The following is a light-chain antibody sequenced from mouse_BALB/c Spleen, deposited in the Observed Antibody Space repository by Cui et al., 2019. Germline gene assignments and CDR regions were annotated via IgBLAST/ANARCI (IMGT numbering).Light chain of an antibody. CDR1: SSVSY. V-gene: IGKV4-59*01. CDR2: DTS. J-gene: IGKJ2*01. CDR3: QQWSSNPPT. Sequence: HIVLTQSPAIMSASPGEKVTMTCSASSSVSYMHWYQQKSGTSPKRWIYDTSKLASGVPARFSGSGSGTSYSLTIGSMEAEDAATYYCQQWSSNPPTFGGGTKLEIK.